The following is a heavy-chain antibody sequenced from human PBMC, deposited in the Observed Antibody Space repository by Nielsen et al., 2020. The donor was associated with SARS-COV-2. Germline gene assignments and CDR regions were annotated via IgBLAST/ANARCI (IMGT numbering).Heavy chain of an antibody. CDR3: ARDWSRAFDV. Sequence: GESLKISCAASGFTFSSYAMHWVRQAPGKGLEWVAVISYDGSNKYYADSVKGRFTISRDNSKNTLYLQMNSLRVEDTAVYYCARDWSRAFDVWGQRTMVTVSS. V-gene: IGHV3-30-3*01. J-gene: IGHJ3*01. CDR1: GFTFSSYA. CDR2: ISYDGSNK.